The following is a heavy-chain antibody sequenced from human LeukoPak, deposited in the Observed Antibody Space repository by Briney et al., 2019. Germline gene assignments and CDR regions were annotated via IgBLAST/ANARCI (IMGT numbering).Heavy chain of an antibody. CDR1: GGSISSSSYY. V-gene: IGHV4-39*07. CDR3: ARAVAGGTLA. CDR2: IYYSGST. Sequence: SETLSLTCTVSGGSISSSSYYWGWIRQPPRKGLEWIGSIYYSGSTYYNPSLKSRVTISVDTSKNQFSLKLSSVTAADTAVYYCARAVAGGTLAWGQGTLVTVSS. J-gene: IGHJ5*02. D-gene: IGHD6-19*01.